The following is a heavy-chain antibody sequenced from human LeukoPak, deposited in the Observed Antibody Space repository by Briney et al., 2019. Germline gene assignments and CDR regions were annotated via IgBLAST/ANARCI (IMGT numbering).Heavy chain of an antibody. V-gene: IGHV3-30*18. CDR2: ISYDGSNK. D-gene: IGHD3-22*01. Sequence: GGSLRLSCAASGFTFSSYGMHWVRQAPGKGLEWVAVISYDGSNKYYADSVKGRFTISRDNSKNTLYLQMNSLRAEDTAVYYCAKDGDYYDSSGYLDYWGQGTLVTVSS. J-gene: IGHJ4*02. CDR1: GFTFSSYG. CDR3: AKDGDYYDSSGYLDY.